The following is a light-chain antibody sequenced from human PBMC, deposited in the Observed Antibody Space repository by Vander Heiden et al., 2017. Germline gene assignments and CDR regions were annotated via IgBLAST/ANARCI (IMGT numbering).Light chain of an antibody. CDR2: VTS. V-gene: IGKV1-39*01. CDR3: QQSYSTPWT. CDR1: QTVSKY. Sequence: DIQMTQSPSSLPASVGDRVTITCRASQTVSKYLNWYQQKPGKAPKLLMYVTSSLPGGVPSRFRGSGSGTDFTLTISSLQPEDFATYYRQQSYSTPWTFGQGTKVEIK. J-gene: IGKJ1*01.